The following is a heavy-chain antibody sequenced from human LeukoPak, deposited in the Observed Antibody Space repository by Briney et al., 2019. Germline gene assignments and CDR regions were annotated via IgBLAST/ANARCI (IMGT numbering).Heavy chain of an antibody. CDR1: GGSISSYY. V-gene: IGHV4-59*01. J-gene: IGHJ3*02. Sequence: KPSETLSLTCTVSGGSISSYYWSWLGQPPGKGLEWGGYIYYSGSTNYNPSLKSRVTISVDTSKNQFSLKLSSVTAADTAVYYCARDEGSSSSNAFDIWGQGTMVTVSS. D-gene: IGHD6-13*01. CDR2: IYYSGST. CDR3: ARDEGSSSSNAFDI.